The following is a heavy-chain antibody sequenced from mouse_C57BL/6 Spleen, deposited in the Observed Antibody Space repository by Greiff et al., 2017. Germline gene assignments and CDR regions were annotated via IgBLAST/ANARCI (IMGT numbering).Heavy chain of an antibody. CDR3: ARSPTGYYAMDY. CDR2: IYPGDGDT. J-gene: IGHJ4*01. CDR1: GYAFSSSW. V-gene: IGHV1-82*01. D-gene: IGHD4-1*01. Sequence: QVQLQQPGPELVKPGASVKISCKASGYAFSSSWMNWVKQRPGKGLEWIGRIYPGDGDTNYNGKFKGKATLTADKSSSTAYMQLSSLTSEDSAVYFCARSPTGYYAMDYWGQGTSVTVSS.